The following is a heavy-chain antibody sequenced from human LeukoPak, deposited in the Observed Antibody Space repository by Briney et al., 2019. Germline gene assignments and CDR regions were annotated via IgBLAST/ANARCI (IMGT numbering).Heavy chain of an antibody. CDR1: GGTFSSYA. J-gene: IGHJ4*02. CDR3: ASEVLSGSTVVTPGSFDY. Sequence: ASVKVSCKASGGTFSSYAISWVRQAPGQGLEWMGRIIPILGIANYAQKFQGRVTITADKSTSTAYMELSSLRSEDTAVYYCASEVLSGSTVVTPGSFDYWGQGTLVTVSS. D-gene: IGHD4-23*01. CDR2: IIPILGIA. V-gene: IGHV1-69*04.